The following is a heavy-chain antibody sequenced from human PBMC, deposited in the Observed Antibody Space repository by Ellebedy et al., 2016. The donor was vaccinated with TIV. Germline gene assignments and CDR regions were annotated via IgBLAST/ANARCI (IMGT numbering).Heavy chain of an antibody. D-gene: IGHD5/OR15-5a*01. J-gene: IGHJ2*01. CDR2: INKNSDYI. Sequence: PGGSLRLSCAASGFAFSRFGMDWVRQAPGKGLQWVSSINKNSDYIYYADSVKGRFTTSRDNSKNSLYLHIKGLGLEDAGIYFCARESTDDWHFDPWGRGTLVTVST. V-gene: IGHV3-21*01. CDR1: GFAFSRFG. CDR3: ARESTDDWHFDP.